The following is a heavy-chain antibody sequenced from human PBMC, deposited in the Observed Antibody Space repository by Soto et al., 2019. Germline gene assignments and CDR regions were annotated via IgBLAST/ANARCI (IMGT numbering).Heavy chain of an antibody. V-gene: IGHV1-18*01. CDR3: ARVKGSGYHNWFDP. CDR1: GYTFTSYG. CDR2: ISAYNGNT. Sequence: ASVKLSCTASGYTFTSYGISWVRQAPGQGLEWMGWISAYNGNTNYAQKLQGRVTMTTDTSTSTAYMELRSLRSDDTAVYYCARVKGSGYHNWFDPWGQGTLVTVSS. D-gene: IGHD3-22*01. J-gene: IGHJ5*02.